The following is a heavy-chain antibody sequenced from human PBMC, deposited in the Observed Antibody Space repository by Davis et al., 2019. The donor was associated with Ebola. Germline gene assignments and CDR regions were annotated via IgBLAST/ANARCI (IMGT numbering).Heavy chain of an antibody. CDR3: ARGYYDSSGWGAFDV. D-gene: IGHD3-22*01. V-gene: IGHV3-30*04. J-gene: IGHJ3*01. CDR2: MSHDGVNQ. CDR1: GFNFISYS. Sequence: GESLKISCAASGFNFISYSMHWVRQAPGKGLEWVAVMSHDGVNQFYANSVKGRFTISRDDSKDTLYLQMDSLRTADTAIYYCARGYYDSSGWGAFDVWGRGTMVIVSS.